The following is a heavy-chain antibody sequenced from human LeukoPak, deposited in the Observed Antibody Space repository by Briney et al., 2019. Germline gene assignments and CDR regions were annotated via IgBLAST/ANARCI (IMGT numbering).Heavy chain of an antibody. CDR3: ARFYYDYIWGSYRYHYFDY. J-gene: IGHJ4*02. D-gene: IGHD3-16*02. Sequence: ASVKVSCKASGYTFTSYGISWVRQAPGQGLEWLGWIIGYNGDTNYAQNFQGRVTMTMDTSTSTAYMHLRSLRSDDTAVYYCARFYYDYIWGSYRYHYFDYWGQGTLVTVSS. CDR1: GYTFTSYG. CDR2: IIGYNGDT. V-gene: IGHV1-18*01.